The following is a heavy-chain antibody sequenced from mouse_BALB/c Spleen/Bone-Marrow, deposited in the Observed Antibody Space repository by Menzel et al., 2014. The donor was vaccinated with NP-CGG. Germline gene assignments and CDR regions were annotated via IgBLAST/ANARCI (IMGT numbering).Heavy chain of an antibody. CDR3: ARDYNGYFDF. J-gene: IGHJ2*01. Sequence: EVMLVESGGGLVQPGGSLRLSCTTSGLTFTNYFMTWVRQPPGKALGWLGFIRNKANGYTTEYNPSVKGRFTISRDNSQGIFYLQMNTLRAEDSAIYYCARDYNGYFDFWGQGTTLTVSS. V-gene: IGHV7-3*02. D-gene: IGHD6-1*01. CDR1: GLTFTNYF. CDR2: IRNKANGYTT.